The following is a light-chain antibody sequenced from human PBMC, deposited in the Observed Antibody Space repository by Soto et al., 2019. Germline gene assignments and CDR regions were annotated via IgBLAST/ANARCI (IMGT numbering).Light chain of an antibody. CDR2: DAS. Sequence: DIQVPQSPPTLSASVGDRVTITCRASQTISTRMAWYQQKPGKAPKLLVYDASTLQSGVASRFSGSGSGTEFTLTISSLQPDDFATYYCQQYNSYSFGQGTKVDIK. CDR1: QTISTR. J-gene: IGKJ1*01. CDR3: QQYNSYS. V-gene: IGKV1-5*01.